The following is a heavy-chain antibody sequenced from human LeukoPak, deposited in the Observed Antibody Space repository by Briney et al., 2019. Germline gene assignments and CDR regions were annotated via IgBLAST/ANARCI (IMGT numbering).Heavy chain of an antibody. CDR1: GGSISGNA. V-gene: IGHV4-59*08. J-gene: IGHJ5*02. CDR2: IYKSGST. CDR3: ARHQGGWFDP. D-gene: IGHD1-26*01. Sequence: SETLSLTCTVSGGSISGNAWSWIRQTPEKGLEWIGYIYKSGSTKYNPSLKGRVTISPDTSKNQFSLKLSSVTAADTAVYYCARHQGGWFDPWGQGTLVTVSS.